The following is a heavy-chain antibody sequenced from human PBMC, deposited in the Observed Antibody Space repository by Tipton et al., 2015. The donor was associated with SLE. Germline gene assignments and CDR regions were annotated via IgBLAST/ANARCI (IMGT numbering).Heavy chain of an antibody. D-gene: IGHD4-17*01. CDR2: IYYSGST. CDR1: GGSISSYY. V-gene: IGHV4-59*01. CDR3: ARTDYGDYGGHYYYGMDV. J-gene: IGHJ6*02. Sequence: TLSLTCTVSGGSISSYYWSWIRQPPGKGLEWIGYIYYSGSTNYNPSLKSRVTISVDTSKNQFSLKLSSVTAADTAVYYCARTDYGDYGGHYYYGMDVWGQGTTVTVSS.